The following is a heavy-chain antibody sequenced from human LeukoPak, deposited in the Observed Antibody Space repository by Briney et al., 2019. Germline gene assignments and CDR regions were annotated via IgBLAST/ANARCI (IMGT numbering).Heavy chain of an antibody. CDR2: ISAYNGNT. CDR3: ARDLAYCSGGSCYGKYYYYYGMDV. D-gene: IGHD2-15*01. J-gene: IGHJ6*02. CDR1: GYTFTSYG. V-gene: IGHV1-18*01. Sequence: ASVKVSCKASGYTFTSYGISWVRQAPGQGLEWMGWISAYNGNTNYAQKLQGRVTMTTDTSTSTAYMELRSLRSDDTAVYYCARDLAYCSGGSCYGKYYYYYGMDVWGQGTTVTVSS.